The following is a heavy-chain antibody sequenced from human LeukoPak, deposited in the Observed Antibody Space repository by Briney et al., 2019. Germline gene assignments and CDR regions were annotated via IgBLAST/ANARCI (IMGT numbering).Heavy chain of an antibody. V-gene: IGHV1-2*02. D-gene: IGHD4-17*01. CDR3: ARGETTVTTRGAFDI. CDR2: INPNSGGT. J-gene: IGHJ3*02. CDR1: GYTFTGYY. Sequence: ASVKVSCKASGYTFTGYYMHWVRQAPGQGLEWMGWINPNSGGTNYAQKFQGRVTMTRDTSISTAYMELSRLRSDDTAVYYCARGETTVTTRGAFDIWGQGTMVTVSS.